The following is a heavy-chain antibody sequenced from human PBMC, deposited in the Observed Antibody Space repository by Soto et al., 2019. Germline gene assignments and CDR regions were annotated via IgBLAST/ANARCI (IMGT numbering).Heavy chain of an antibody. V-gene: IGHV3-33*01. J-gene: IGHJ4*02. CDR1: GFTFSSYG. CDR2: IWHDGSKK. CDR3: VRDGDSSGPDLDY. D-gene: IGHD3-22*01. Sequence: QVQLVESGGGVVQPGRSLRLSRAASGFTFSSYGMHWVRQAPGKGLEWVAVIWHDGSKKYYVDDVKGRFTVSREQSKNTLYMQMDSLRAEDTAVYYCVRDGDSSGPDLDYWGQGTLVTVSS.